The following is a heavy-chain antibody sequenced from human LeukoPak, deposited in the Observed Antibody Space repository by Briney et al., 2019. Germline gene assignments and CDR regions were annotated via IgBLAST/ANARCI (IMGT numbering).Heavy chain of an antibody. Sequence: PGGSLRLSCAASGFTFSSYAMHWVRQAPGKGLEGGAVISYDGNHKYDADSVKGRFTISRDNSKNTLYLQMTSLRAEDTAVYYCARVWYDFWSGYPILDYWGQGTLVTVSS. CDR3: ARVWYDFWSGYPILDY. CDR2: ISYDGNHK. V-gene: IGHV3-30*04. D-gene: IGHD3-3*01. CDR1: GFTFSSYA. J-gene: IGHJ4*02.